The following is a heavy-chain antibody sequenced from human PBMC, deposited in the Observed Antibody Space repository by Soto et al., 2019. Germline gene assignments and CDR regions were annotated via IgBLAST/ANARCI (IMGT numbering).Heavy chain of an antibody. J-gene: IGHJ4*02. CDR1: GFTFSSYS. V-gene: IGHV3-48*04. Sequence: GGSLRLSCAASGFTFSSYSMNWVRQAPGKGLEWVSYISSSSSTIYYADSVKGRFTISRDNAKNSLYLQMNSLRTEDTALYYCAKERSDVALDYWGQGTLVTVSS. D-gene: IGHD4-17*01. CDR3: AKERSDVALDY. CDR2: ISSSSSTI.